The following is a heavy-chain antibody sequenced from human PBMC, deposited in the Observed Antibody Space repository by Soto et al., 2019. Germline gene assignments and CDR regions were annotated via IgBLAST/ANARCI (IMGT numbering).Heavy chain of an antibody. CDR2: ISAYNGNT. J-gene: IGHJ6*03. Sequence: GASVKVSCKASGYTFTSYGISWVRQAPGQGLEWMGWISAYNGNTNYAQKLQGRVTMTTDTSTSTAYMELRSLRSDDTAVYYCARSLDTAMVTVLGYYYYYMDVWGKGTTATVSS. D-gene: IGHD5-18*01. CDR3: ARSLDTAMVTVLGYYYYYMDV. CDR1: GYTFTSYG. V-gene: IGHV1-18*01.